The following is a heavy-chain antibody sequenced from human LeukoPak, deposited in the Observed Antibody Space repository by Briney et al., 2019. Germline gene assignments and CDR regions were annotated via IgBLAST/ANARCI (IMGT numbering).Heavy chain of an antibody. Sequence: SETLSPPSTVSGVSLNNESWGWVRQPPGKGLEWIGYLSYSGTTKYNPSFKSRVTISVDTSKNLFSLKLTPVTAADTAVYYCARDPFDWGQGTLVIVSS. CDR1: GVSLNNES. J-gene: IGHJ4*02. CDR3: ARDPFD. V-gene: IGHV4-59*01. CDR2: LSYSGTT.